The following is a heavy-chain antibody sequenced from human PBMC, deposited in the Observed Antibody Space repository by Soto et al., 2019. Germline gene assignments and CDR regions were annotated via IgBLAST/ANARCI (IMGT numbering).Heavy chain of an antibody. CDR2: IYYSGST. CDR1: GGSISSSSYY. J-gene: IGHJ5*02. CDR3: ARLFMTMVRGVDNWFDP. D-gene: IGHD3-10*01. Sequence: SETLSLTCTVSGGSISSSSYYWGWIRQPPGKGLEWIGSIYYSGSTYYNPSLKSRVTISVDTSENQFSLKLSSVTAADTAVYYCARLFMTMVRGVDNWFDPWGQGTLVTVSS. V-gene: IGHV4-39*01.